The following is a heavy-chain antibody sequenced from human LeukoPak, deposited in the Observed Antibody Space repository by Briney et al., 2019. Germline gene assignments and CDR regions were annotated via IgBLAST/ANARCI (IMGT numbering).Heavy chain of an antibody. CDR3: ATSYGADYMDV. D-gene: IGHD4-17*01. Sequence: ASVKVSCKASGYTFTSYYMHWVRQAPGQGLEGMGIINPSGGSTSYAQKFQGRVTMTRDMSTSTVCMELSSLRSEDTAVYYCATSYGADYMDVWGKGTTVTVSS. V-gene: IGHV1-46*01. J-gene: IGHJ6*03. CDR2: INPSGGST. CDR1: GYTFTSYY.